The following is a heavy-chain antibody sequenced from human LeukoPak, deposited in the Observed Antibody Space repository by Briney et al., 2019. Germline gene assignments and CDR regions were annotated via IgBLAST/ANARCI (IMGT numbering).Heavy chain of an antibody. CDR3: GFSGDRVPLQEEVLDV. CDR1: GYSFTSYC. D-gene: IGHD1-26*01. CDR2: IYPGDSGR. J-gene: IGHJ3*01. Sequence: GESLKISCKVSGYSFTSYCIGWVRQLPGKGLEWMGIIYPGDSGRTYSPSFQGEVTSSVDKPLNNAYLQCSSLQASDTDRYDCGFSGDRVPLQEEVLDVWGQGTRDTVST. V-gene: IGHV5-51*04.